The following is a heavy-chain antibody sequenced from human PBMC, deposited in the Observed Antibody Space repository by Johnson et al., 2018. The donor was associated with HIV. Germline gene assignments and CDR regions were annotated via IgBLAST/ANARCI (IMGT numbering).Heavy chain of an antibody. CDR3: TTDPTGFDSSGYYTVDAFDI. Sequence: QVQLVESGGGVVQPGRSLRLSCAASGFTFSSYAMHWVRQAPGKGLEWVAVISYVGTNKYYADSVTGRFTVSRDNSKNTLYLQMKSLKTEDTAVYYCTTDPTGFDSSGYYTVDAFDIWGQGTMVTVSS. V-gene: IGHV3-30-3*01. CDR2: ISYVGTNK. J-gene: IGHJ3*02. CDR1: GFTFSSYA. D-gene: IGHD3-22*01.